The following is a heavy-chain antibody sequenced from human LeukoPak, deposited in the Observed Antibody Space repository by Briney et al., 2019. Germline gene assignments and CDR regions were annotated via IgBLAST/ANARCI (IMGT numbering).Heavy chain of an antibody. CDR3: AADGITIFGVVYGGFDY. V-gene: IGHV1-2*06. CDR2: INPNSGGT. Sequence: ASVKVSCKASGYTFTGYYMHWVRQAPGQGLEWMGRINPNSGGTNYAQKFQGRVTMTRDTSISTAYMELSRLRSDDTAVYYCAADGITIFGVVYGGFDYWGQGTLVTDSS. CDR1: GYTFTGYY. D-gene: IGHD3-3*01. J-gene: IGHJ4*02.